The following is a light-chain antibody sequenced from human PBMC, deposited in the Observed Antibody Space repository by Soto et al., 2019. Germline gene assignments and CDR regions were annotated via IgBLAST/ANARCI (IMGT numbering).Light chain of an antibody. CDR1: QSINSNY. CDR2: GAS. Sequence: EFVLTHSPGTLSLSPGERVTLSCRPSQSINSNYLAWYQQKPGQAPKLLIYGASRRATGIPDRFSGSGSGTDFTLTISRLEPEDSAVYYCQQYGSSPSFGGGTKVDIK. V-gene: IGKV3-20*01. J-gene: IGKJ4*01. CDR3: QQYGSSPS.